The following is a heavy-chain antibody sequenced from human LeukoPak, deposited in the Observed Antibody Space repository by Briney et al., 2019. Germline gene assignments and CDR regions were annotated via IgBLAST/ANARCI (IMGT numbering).Heavy chain of an antibody. CDR2: IIPIFGTG. J-gene: IGHJ4*02. D-gene: IGHD5-18*01. Sequence: GASVKVSCKASGGTFSSYAISWVRQAPGQGLEWMGGIIPIFGTGNYAQKFQGRVTITTDESTSTAYMELSSLRSEDTAVYYCARSWIQLWLSSGFDYWGQGTLVTVSS. V-gene: IGHV1-69*05. CDR1: GGTFSSYA. CDR3: ARSWIQLWLSSGFDY.